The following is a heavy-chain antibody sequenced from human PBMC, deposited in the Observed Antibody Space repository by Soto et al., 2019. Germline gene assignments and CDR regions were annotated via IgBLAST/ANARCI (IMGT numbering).Heavy chain of an antibody. D-gene: IGHD6-13*01. CDR2: IIPIFGTA. Sequence: ASVKVSCRASGGTFSSYAISWVRQAPGQGLEWMGGIIPIFGTANYAQKFQGRVTITADESTSTAYMKLSSVTAADTAVYYCARDSIAAAGTDYYYGMDVWGQGTTVTVSS. J-gene: IGHJ6*02. CDR3: ARDSIAAAGTDYYYGMDV. CDR1: GGTFSSYA. V-gene: IGHV1-69*13.